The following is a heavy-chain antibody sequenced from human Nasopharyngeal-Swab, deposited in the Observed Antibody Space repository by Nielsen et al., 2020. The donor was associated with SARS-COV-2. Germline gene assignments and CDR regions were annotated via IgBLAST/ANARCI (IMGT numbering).Heavy chain of an antibody. Sequence: SETLSLTCTVSGGSISTYYWSWIRQPPGKGLEWIGYIHSSGTTNYNPSLKSRVTISVDTSKNQFSLKLSSVTAADTAVYYCARDRSYYDSNGYYFDYWGLGTLVTVPS. J-gene: IGHJ4*02. CDR1: GGSISTYY. CDR3: ARDRSYYDSNGYYFDY. CDR2: IHSSGTT. D-gene: IGHD3-22*01. V-gene: IGHV4-59*01.